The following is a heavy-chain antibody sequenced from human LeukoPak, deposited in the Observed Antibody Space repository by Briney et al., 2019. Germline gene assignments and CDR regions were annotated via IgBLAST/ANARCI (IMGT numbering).Heavy chain of an antibody. J-gene: IGHJ4*02. CDR1: GGTLTSYA. V-gene: IGHV1-69*13. CDR3: ARENRKSETNVWFDY. D-gene: IGHD3-16*01. Sequence: AASVKVSCKASGGTLTSYAFSWVRQAPGQGLEWMGVVIPLFDTTNYAQKFQGRVTITADQSTTTVYMELHSLRSDDTAGYYCARENRKSETNVWFDYWGQGTLVTVSS. CDR2: VIPLFDTT.